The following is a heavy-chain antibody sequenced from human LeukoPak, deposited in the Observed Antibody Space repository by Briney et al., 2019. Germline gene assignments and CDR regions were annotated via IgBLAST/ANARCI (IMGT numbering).Heavy chain of an antibody. CDR1: GYTFSSYG. Sequence: ASVKVSCKASGYTFSSYGISWVRQAPGPGLEWMGWISAYSGNTHYAQKFQGRVTMTTDTSTTTAYMELRGLRSDDTAVYYCARAEKPNWGNYYYYCMDVWGKGTTVTVSS. V-gene: IGHV1-18*01. D-gene: IGHD7-27*01. J-gene: IGHJ6*03. CDR3: ARAEKPNWGNYYYYCMDV. CDR2: ISAYSGNT.